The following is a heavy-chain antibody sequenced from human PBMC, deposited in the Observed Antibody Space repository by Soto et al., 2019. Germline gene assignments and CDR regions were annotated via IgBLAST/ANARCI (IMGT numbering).Heavy chain of an antibody. CDR2: ISYDGSNN. Sequence: QVQLVESGEGVVQPGRSLRLSCAASGFTFSSYGMHWVRQAPGKGLEWVAVISYDGSNNYYADSVKGRFTISRDNSKNTRYLQMNSLRAEDTAVYYCAKDHLLRYFDWSFDYWGQGTLVTVSS. J-gene: IGHJ4*02. V-gene: IGHV3-30*18. CDR1: GFTFSSYG. CDR3: AKDHLLRYFDWSFDY. D-gene: IGHD3-9*01.